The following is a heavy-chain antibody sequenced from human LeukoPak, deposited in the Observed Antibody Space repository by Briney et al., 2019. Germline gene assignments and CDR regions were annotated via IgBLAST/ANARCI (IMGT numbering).Heavy chain of an antibody. Sequence: PSETLSLTCTVSGGSISSSSYYWGWIRQPPGKGLEWIGRIYTSGSTNYNPSLKSRVTMSVDTSKNQFSLKLSSVTAADTAVYYCARDSVDIVPAPVDPTADWFDPWGQGTLVTVSS. CDR3: ARDSVDIVPAPVDPTADWFDP. CDR2: IYTSGST. CDR1: GGSISSSSYY. J-gene: IGHJ5*02. D-gene: IGHD2-15*01. V-gene: IGHV4-39*07.